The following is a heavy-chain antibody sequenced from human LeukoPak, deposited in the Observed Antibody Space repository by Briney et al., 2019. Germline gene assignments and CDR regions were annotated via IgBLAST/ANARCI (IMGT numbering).Heavy chain of an antibody. V-gene: IGHV2-70*11. CDR1: GFSLSTSAMC. CDR3: ARSILTRESNYKRYYYMDV. Sequence: SGPALVKPTQTLTLTCTFSGFSLSTSAMCMSWIRQPPGKALEWLARIDWDDDKYYSTSLKNRLTISKDTSKNQVVLTMTNMDPGDTATYYCARSILTRESNYKRYYYMDVWGKGTTVTVSS. CDR2: IDWDDDK. D-gene: IGHD4-11*01. J-gene: IGHJ6*03.